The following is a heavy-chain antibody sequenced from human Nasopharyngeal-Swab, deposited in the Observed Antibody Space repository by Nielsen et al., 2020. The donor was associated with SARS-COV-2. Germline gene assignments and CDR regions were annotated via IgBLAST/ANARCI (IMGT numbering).Heavy chain of an antibody. J-gene: IGHJ6*02. CDR3: ARDGLDYDFWSAYFMDV. CDR2: ISSSSSYI. V-gene: IGHV3-21*01. D-gene: IGHD3-3*01. CDR1: GFTFNNYK. Sequence: WGALRLSFAASGFTFNNYKFDWVRHAPGKGLEWVSSISSSSSYIYYADSVKGRFTTSRDNAKNSLYLQMNSLRAEDTAVYYCARDGLDYDFWSAYFMDVWGQGTTVTVSS.